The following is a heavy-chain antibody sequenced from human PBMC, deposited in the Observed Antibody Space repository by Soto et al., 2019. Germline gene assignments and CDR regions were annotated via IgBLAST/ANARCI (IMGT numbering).Heavy chain of an antibody. V-gene: IGHV5-10-1*01. Sequence: ESLKISCKGSGYSFTSFWISWVRQMPGKGLEWMGRIDPTDSYTYYGPSFQGHVTISADKSISTAYLQWSSLKASDTAMYYCARHQSAYDFYWGQGTLVTVSS. J-gene: IGHJ4*02. CDR1: GYSFTSFW. CDR2: IDPTDSYT. CDR3: ARHQSAYDFY. D-gene: IGHD5-12*01.